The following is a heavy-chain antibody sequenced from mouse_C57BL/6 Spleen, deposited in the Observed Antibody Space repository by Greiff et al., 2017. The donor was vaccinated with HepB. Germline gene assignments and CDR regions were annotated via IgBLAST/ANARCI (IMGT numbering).Heavy chain of an antibody. D-gene: IGHD2-3*01. Sequence: EVMLVESGGGLVQPKGSLKLSCAASGFSFNTYAMNWVRQAPGKGLEWVARIRSKSNNYATYYADSVKDRFTISRDDSESMLYLQMNNLKTEDTAMYYCVRRGYYEGVWAMDYWGQGTSVTVSS. J-gene: IGHJ4*01. CDR2: IRSKSNNYAT. V-gene: IGHV10-1*01. CDR3: VRRGYYEGVWAMDY. CDR1: GFSFNTYA.